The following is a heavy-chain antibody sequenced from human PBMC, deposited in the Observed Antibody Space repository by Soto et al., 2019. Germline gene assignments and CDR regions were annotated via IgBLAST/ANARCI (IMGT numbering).Heavy chain of an antibody. CDR2: ISAYNANP. J-gene: IGHJ6*02. D-gene: IGHD6-6*01. V-gene: IGHV1-18*04. Sequence: QVQLVQSGAEVKKPGASVKVACKASGYTFTSYGISWVRQDPGQGLEWMGWISAYNANPNYAQNLQGRVTMTTDTSANTTYMELRSLSTDDTAVNYGAGFVGQLVLDYYYGMDVWGQGTTVTVSS. CDR3: AGFVGQLVLDYYYGMDV. CDR1: GYTFTSYG.